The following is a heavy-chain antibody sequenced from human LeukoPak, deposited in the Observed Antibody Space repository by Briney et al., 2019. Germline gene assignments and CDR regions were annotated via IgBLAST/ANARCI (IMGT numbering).Heavy chain of an antibody. J-gene: IGHJ5*02. CDR1: GFTFRSYW. CDR3: AKDAQVYSTYDWRWFDP. D-gene: IGHD4-11*01. CDR2: INIDGSSG. Sequence: GGSLRLSCAASGFTFRSYWMHWVRQAPGKGLVRVSRINIDGSSGSYADSVEGRFTISRDNAKNTLYLQMNSLRAEDTAVYYCAKDAQVYSTYDWRWFDPWGQGTLVTVSA. V-gene: IGHV3-74*01.